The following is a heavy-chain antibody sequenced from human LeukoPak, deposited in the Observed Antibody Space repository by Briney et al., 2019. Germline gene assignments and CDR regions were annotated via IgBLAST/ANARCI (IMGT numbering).Heavy chain of an antibody. CDR2: AYYSGHT. CDR3: ARHPFATPFDY. D-gene: IGHD2-15*01. CDR1: GGSISDNY. V-gene: IGHV4-59*08. J-gene: IGHJ4*02. Sequence: SEILSLTCTVSGGSISDNYWSWIRQPPGKGLEWIGYAYYSGHTNYNSSLKSRVTMSLDTSKSQFSLRLSSVTAADTAVYFCARHPFATPFDYWGQGTLVTVSS.